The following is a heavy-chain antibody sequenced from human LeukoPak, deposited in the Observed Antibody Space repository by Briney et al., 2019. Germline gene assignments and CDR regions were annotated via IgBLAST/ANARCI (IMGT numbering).Heavy chain of an antibody. CDR3: ARMYILTYYYGLDV. CDR2: ISGSSSYI. J-gene: IGHJ6*02. CDR1: GFTFSSHS. Sequence: GGSLRLSCEASGFTFSSHSMNWVRQAPGKGLEWVSSISGSSSYIYYADSVKGRFTISRDNAKSSLYLQMSSLRVEDTAVYYCARMYILTYYYGLDVWGQGTTVTVSS. V-gene: IGHV3-21*01. D-gene: IGHD3-9*01.